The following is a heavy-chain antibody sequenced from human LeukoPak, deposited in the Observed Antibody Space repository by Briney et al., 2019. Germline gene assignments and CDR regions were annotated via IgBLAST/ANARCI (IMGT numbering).Heavy chain of an antibody. CDR3: AIWINDSGYFDY. Sequence: ASVKVSCKASGGTFSIYAISWVRQAPGQGLEWMGRIIPILGIANYAQKFQGRVTITADKSTSTAYMELSSLRSEDTAVYYCAIWINDSGYFDYWGQGTLVTVSS. J-gene: IGHJ4*02. V-gene: IGHV1-69*04. CDR1: GGTFSIYA. CDR2: IIPILGIA. D-gene: IGHD3-22*01.